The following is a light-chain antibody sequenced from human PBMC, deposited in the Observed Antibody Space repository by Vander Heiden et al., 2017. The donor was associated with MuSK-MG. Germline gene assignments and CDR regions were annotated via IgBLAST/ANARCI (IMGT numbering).Light chain of an antibody. Sequence: DIQMTQSPSTLSASVGERVTISCRASQNLTRWLAWYQQKPGKAPNLLIFQASSLQSGVSPRFSGSESGTEFTLTIKRLQPDDFATYYCQQDDSYPWTFGQGTKVEIK. CDR2: QAS. CDR1: QNLTRW. V-gene: IGKV1-5*03. J-gene: IGKJ1*01. CDR3: QQDDSYPWT.